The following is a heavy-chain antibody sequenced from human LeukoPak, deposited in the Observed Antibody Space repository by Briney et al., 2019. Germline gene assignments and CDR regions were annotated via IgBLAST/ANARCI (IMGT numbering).Heavy chain of an antibody. J-gene: IGHJ4*02. CDR3: ARAPYGGALDY. D-gene: IGHD4-23*01. V-gene: IGHV4-34*01. Sequence: SETLSLTCAVYSGSFSGYYWIWIRQPPGKGLEWIGEINHSGSTNYNPSLKSRVTISLDTSKNQLSLRLSSVTAADTAVYFCARAPYGGALDYWGQGTLVTVSS. CDR1: SGSFSGYY. CDR2: INHSGST.